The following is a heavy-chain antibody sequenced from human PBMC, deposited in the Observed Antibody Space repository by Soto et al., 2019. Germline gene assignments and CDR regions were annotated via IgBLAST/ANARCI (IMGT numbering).Heavy chain of an antibody. J-gene: IGHJ6*02. CDR2: IDPSDSYT. CDR1: WYSFTSYW. Sequence: PWESLKISWDGSWYSFTSYWISWVRQVPGKGLEWMGRIDPSDSYTNYSPSFQGHVTISADKSISTAYLQWSSLKASDTAMYYCARPGAMVSPAGMDVWGQGTTVTVSS. CDR3: ARPGAMVSPAGMDV. D-gene: IGHD5-18*01. V-gene: IGHV5-10-1*01.